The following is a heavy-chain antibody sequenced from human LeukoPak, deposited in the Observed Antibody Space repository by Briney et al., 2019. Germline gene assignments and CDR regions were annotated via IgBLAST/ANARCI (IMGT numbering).Heavy chain of an antibody. CDR3: ATDPSRAYSSSWYYFQH. Sequence: SQTLSLTCAVSGGSISSGGYSWSWIRQPPGKGLEWIGYIYHSGSTYYNPSLKSRVTISVDRSKNQFSLKLSSVTAADTAVYYCATDPSRAYSSSWYYFQHWGQGTLVTVSS. V-gene: IGHV4-30-2*01. J-gene: IGHJ1*01. CDR2: IYHSGST. CDR1: GGSISSGGYS. D-gene: IGHD6-13*01.